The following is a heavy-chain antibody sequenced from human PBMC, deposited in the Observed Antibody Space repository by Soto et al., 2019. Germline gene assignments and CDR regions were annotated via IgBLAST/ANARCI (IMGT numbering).Heavy chain of an antibody. Sequence: QVQLVQSGAEVKKPGASVKVSCKASGYTFTSYVISWVRQAPGQGLEWMGWISAYNGNTNYAQKLQGRVTMTTDTTTSTAYMGRRSLRSDDTAVYYGASYREQLVLYGMDVWGQGTTVTVSS. V-gene: IGHV1-18*01. CDR3: ASYREQLVLYGMDV. D-gene: IGHD6-13*01. CDR2: ISAYNGNT. CDR1: GYTFTSYV. J-gene: IGHJ6*02.